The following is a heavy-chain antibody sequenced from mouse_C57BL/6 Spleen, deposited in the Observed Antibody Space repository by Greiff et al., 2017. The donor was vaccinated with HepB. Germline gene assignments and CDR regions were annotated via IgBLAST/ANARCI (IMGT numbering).Heavy chain of an antibody. CDR1: GFTFSDYY. CDR3: ARQGSNKGWFAY. J-gene: IGHJ3*01. V-gene: IGHV5-12*01. D-gene: IGHD2-5*01. CDR2: ISNGGGST. Sequence: EVQLVESGGGLVQPGGSLKLSCAASGFTFSDYYMYWVRQTPEKRLEWVAYISNGGGSTYYPDTVKGRFTISRDNAKNTLYLQMSRLKSEDTAMYYCARQGSNKGWFAYWGQGTLVTVSA.